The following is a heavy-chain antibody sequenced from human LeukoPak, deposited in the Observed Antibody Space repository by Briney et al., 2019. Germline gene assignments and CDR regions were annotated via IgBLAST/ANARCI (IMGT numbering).Heavy chain of an antibody. Sequence: PGGSLRLSCAADAFTFSSYAMSWVRQAPGKGLEWVSAIGPSGASTYYTDSVKGRFTISRDNSKNTLYMQMNSLRAEDTAVYYCAKKGGNSGFFDSWGQGTLVTVSS. CDR1: AFTFSSYA. J-gene: IGHJ4*02. CDR2: IGPSGAST. D-gene: IGHD4-23*01. V-gene: IGHV3-23*01. CDR3: AKKGGNSGFFDS.